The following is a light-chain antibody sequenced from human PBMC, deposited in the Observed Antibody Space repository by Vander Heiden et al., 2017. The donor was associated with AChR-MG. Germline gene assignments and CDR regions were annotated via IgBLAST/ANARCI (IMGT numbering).Light chain of an antibody. CDR3: QQYDYLPPT. CDR2: DAS. CDR1: QDISNY. V-gene: IGKV1-33*01. J-gene: IGKJ5*01. Sequence: TQLTPSPSSLSASVGDRVTITCQASQDISNYLNWYQQKPRKAPKLLIYDASNLETGVPSRFSGSGSGTDFTFTISSLQPEDIATYYCQQYDYLPPTFGQGTRLEIK.